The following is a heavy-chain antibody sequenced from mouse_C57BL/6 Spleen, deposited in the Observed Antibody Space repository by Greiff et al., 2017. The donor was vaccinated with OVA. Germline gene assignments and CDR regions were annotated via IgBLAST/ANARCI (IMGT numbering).Heavy chain of an antibody. J-gene: IGHJ4*01. CDR2: IRSKSNNYAT. CDR1: GFSFNTYA. Sequence: EVQGVESGGGLVQPKGSLKLSCAASGFSFNTYAMNWVRQAPGKGLEWVARIRSKSNNYATYYADSVKDRFTISRDDSESMLYLQMNNLKTEDTAMYYCVRFYDGSLDYWGQGTSVTVSS. CDR3: VRFYDGSLDY. V-gene: IGHV10-1*01. D-gene: IGHD2-3*01.